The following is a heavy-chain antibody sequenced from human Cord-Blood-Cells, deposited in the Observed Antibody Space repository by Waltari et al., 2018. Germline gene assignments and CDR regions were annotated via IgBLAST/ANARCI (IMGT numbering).Heavy chain of an antibody. CDR3: ARGAPGFWSGYYFDY. CDR1: GYTFTGYY. CDR2: INPNSGGT. V-gene: IGHV1-2*02. J-gene: IGHJ4*02. Sequence: QVQLVQSGAEVKKPGASVKVSSKASGYTFTGYYMHWFRQAPGQGLEWMGWINPNSGGTNYAQKFQGRVTMTRDTSISTAYMELSRLRSDDTAVYYCARGAPGFWSGYYFDYWGQGTLVTVPS. D-gene: IGHD3-3*01.